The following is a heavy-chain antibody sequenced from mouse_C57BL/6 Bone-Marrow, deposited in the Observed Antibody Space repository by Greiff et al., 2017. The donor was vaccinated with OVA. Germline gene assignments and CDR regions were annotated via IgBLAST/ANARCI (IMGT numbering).Heavy chain of an antibody. CDR3: ARRWLEAWFAY. CDR1: GYAFTNYL. D-gene: IGHD2-3*01. J-gene: IGHJ3*01. V-gene: IGHV1-54*01. CDR2: MKRGRGGT. Sequence: VKLQESGAELVRPGTSVKVSCKASGYAFTNYLIEWVKQRPGQGLEWSGVMKRGRGGTNYNEKFKGKATLTADKSSSTAYMQLSSLTSEDSAVYFCARRWLEAWFAYWGQGTLVTVSA.